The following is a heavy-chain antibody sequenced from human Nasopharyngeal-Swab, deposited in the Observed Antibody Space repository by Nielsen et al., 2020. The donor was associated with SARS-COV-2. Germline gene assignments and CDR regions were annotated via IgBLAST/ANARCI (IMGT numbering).Heavy chain of an antibody. J-gene: IGHJ3*02. CDR2: MNANIGKT. D-gene: IGHD2-15*01. CDR1: RSTFPIVD. CDR3: DRPICSGGSCYLFAFDI. V-gene: IGHV1-8*01. Sequence: VKVSCKGSRSTFPIVDLHWVPQATRQGHEWIGWMNANIGKTGYAQEFQGRVNMTRNTSISTAYMEQSSLRSVYTAVHYCDRPICSGGSCYLFAFDIWGQGTMVTVSS.